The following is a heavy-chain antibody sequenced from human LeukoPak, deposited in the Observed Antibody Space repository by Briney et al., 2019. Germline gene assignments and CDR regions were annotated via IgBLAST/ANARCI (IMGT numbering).Heavy chain of an antibody. CDR1: GFTFSSYA. CDR3: ATFKDTAHDY. Sequence: GGSLRLSCADSGFTFSSYAMHWVRQAPGKGLEWVALISYDATNKYYADSVKGRFTISRDNAKNSLYLQMNSLRAEDTAVYYCATFKDTAHDYWGQGTLVTVSS. D-gene: IGHD5-18*01. CDR2: ISYDATNK. V-gene: IGHV3-30-3*01. J-gene: IGHJ4*02.